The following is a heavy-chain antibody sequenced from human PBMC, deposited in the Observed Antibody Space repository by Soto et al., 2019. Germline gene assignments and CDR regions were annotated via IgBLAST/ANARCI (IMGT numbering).Heavy chain of an antibody. CDR1: GYTFTSYG. J-gene: IGHJ4*02. CDR2: ISAYNGNT. CDR3: ARESPPADY. V-gene: IGHV1-18*01. Sequence: QVQLVQSGAEVKKPGASVKVSCKASGYTFTSYGISWERQAPGQWLAWMGWISAYNGNTKNAQKLQGRVTLTTDAPTSTAYMEMRSLRSVDTAVYYCARESPPADYCGQGTLVTVSS.